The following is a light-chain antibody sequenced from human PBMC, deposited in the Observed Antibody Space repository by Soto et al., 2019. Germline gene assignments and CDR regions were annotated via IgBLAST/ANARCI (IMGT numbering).Light chain of an antibody. Sequence: DIQMTQSPSSLSASVGDRVTITCRASQGIRDALGWYQQKPGKAPKRLIYAASSLQSGVPSRFSGSGSGTEFPLTISRLQPEDVATYYCLQHNSYPQTFGQGTKVEI. CDR2: AAS. CDR3: LQHNSYPQT. V-gene: IGKV1-17*01. CDR1: QGIRDA. J-gene: IGKJ1*01.